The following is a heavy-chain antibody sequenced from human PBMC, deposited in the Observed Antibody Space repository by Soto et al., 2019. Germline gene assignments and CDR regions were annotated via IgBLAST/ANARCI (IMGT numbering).Heavy chain of an antibody. CDR1: GYTFTSYG. CDR2: ISAYNGNT. Sequence: GASVKVSCKASGYTFTSYGISWVRQAPGQGLEWMGWISAYNGNTNYAQKLQGRVTMTTDTSTSTAYMELRSLRSDDTAVYYCARDLFDCSGGSCYHYFDYWGQGTLVTVSS. J-gene: IGHJ4*02. V-gene: IGHV1-18*01. D-gene: IGHD2-15*01. CDR3: ARDLFDCSGGSCYHYFDY.